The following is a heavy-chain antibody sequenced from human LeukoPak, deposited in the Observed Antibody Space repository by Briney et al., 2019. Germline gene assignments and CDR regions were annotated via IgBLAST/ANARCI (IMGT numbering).Heavy chain of an antibody. J-gene: IGHJ4*02. Sequence: GESLKISCKGSGYTFSNYWIGWVRQMPGKGPEWMGMIYPGDSDTRYSPSFQGQVTISADKSISTAYLQWSSLKASDTAMYYCARMYSGSYCVDYWGQGTLVTVSS. CDR3: ARMYSGSYCVDY. D-gene: IGHD1-26*01. CDR1: GYTFSNYW. V-gene: IGHV5-51*01. CDR2: IYPGDSDT.